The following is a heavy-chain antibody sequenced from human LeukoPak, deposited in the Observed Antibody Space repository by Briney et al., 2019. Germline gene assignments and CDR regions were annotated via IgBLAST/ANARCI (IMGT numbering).Heavy chain of an antibody. D-gene: IGHD1-1*01. Sequence: SETLSLTCTVSGASITNSYWNWIRQSPGKGLEWIGYINYSGSTNYNPSLKSRVTISVDTSKNQFSLKLSSVTAADTAVYFCARDPLSTNDFDIWGQGTMVTVSS. CDR2: INYSGST. CDR3: ARDPLSTNDFDI. V-gene: IGHV4-59*01. J-gene: IGHJ3*02. CDR1: GASITNSY.